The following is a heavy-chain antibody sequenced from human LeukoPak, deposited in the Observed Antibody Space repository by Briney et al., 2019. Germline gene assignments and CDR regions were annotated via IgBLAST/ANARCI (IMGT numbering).Heavy chain of an antibody. V-gene: IGHV3-64D*06. CDR3: VRYYDSSAYRWFDP. J-gene: IGHJ5*02. CDR1: GFTFSSYA. CDR2: ISSNGGGT. D-gene: IGHD3-22*01. Sequence: GSLRLSCAASGFTFSSYAMHWVRQAPGKGLEHVSAISSNGGGTYYADSVKGRFTISRDNSKNTLYLQMSSLRAEDTAVYYCVRYYDSSAYRWFDPWGQGTLVTVSS.